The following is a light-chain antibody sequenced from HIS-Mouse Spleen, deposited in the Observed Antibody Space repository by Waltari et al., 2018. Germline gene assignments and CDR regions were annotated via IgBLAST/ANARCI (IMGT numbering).Light chain of an antibody. CDR2: YAS. CDR1: QGISSA. Sequence: AIQLTQSPSSLSASVGDRVTITCRASQGISSALAWYQQKPGKAPKLLIYYASSLERGVPSRFSGSGSGTDFTLTISSLQPEDFATYYCQQFNSYPALTFGGGTKVEIK. V-gene: IGKV1-13*02. J-gene: IGKJ4*01. CDR3: QQFNSYPALT.